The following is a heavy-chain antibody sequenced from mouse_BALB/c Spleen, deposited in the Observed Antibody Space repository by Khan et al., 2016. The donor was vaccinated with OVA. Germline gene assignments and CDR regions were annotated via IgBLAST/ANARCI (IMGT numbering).Heavy chain of an antibody. J-gene: IGHJ4*01. V-gene: IGHV3-8*02. Sequence: EVQLLESGPSLVKPSQTLSLTCSVTGDSITSGFWNWIRKFPGNKFEYLGYITYSGNTYYNPSLKSRISNTRDTSKSQYYLQLNSVTTEDTATYYCARSYGSWAMDYWGQGTSVTVSS. CDR2: ITYSGNT. CDR1: GDSITSGF. CDR3: ARSYGSWAMDY. D-gene: IGHD1-1*01.